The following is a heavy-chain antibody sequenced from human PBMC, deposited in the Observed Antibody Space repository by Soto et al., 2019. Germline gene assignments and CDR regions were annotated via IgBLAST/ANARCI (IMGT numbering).Heavy chain of an antibody. Sequence: QVQLVESGGGVVQPGRSLRLSCAASGFTFSSYAMHWVRQAPGKGLEWVAVISYDGSNKYYADSVKGRFTISRDNSKNTLYLQMNSLRAEDTAVYYCARVYCGGDCYSHFDYWGQGTQVTVSS. CDR1: GFTFSSYA. CDR3: ARVYCGGDCYSHFDY. D-gene: IGHD2-21*02. V-gene: IGHV3-30-3*01. J-gene: IGHJ4*02. CDR2: ISYDGSNK.